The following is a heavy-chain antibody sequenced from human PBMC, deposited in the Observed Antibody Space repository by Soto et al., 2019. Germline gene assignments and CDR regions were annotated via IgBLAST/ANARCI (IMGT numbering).Heavy chain of an antibody. J-gene: IGHJ1*01. CDR3: ARVYGGTVFQH. D-gene: IGHD2-15*01. Sequence: QLQLQESGSGLVKPSQTLSLTCAVSGGSISSGGYSWSWIRQPPGKGLEWIGYTYHSGRTYYNPSLKSRVTIAVDRSKNQFSLKLSSVTAADTAVYYCARVYGGTVFQHWGQGTLVTVSS. CDR1: GGSISSGGYS. V-gene: IGHV4-30-2*01. CDR2: TYHSGRT.